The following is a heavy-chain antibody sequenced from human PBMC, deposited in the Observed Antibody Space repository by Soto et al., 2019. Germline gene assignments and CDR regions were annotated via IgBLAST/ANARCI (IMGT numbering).Heavy chain of an antibody. J-gene: IGHJ5*02. CDR2: IYHSGGT. CDR1: GGSINSGGDS. Sequence: QLQLQESGSGLLKPSQTLSLTCAVSGGSINSGGDSWSWIRQPPGKGLEWIGYIYHSGGTYYNPSLKSRVIISIDWSKNQFSLKLTSVTAADTAVYCCASSAAGGWFDPWGQGTLVTVSS. D-gene: IGHD3-10*01. CDR3: ASSAAGGWFDP. V-gene: IGHV4-30-2*01.